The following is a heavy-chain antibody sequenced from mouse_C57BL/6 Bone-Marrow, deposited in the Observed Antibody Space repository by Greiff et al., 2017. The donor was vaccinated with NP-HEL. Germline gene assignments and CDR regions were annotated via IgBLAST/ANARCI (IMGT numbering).Heavy chain of an antibody. V-gene: IGHV1-26*01. J-gene: IGHJ4*01. CDR2: INPNNGGT. Sequence: EVQLQQSGPELVKPGASVKISCKASGYTFTDYYMNWVKQSHGKSLEWIGDINPNNGGTSYNQKFKGKATLTVDKSSSTAYMELRSLTSEDSAVYYCARREGWENAMDYWGQGTSVTVSS. CDR3: ARREGWENAMDY. D-gene: IGHD2-3*01. CDR1: GYTFTDYY.